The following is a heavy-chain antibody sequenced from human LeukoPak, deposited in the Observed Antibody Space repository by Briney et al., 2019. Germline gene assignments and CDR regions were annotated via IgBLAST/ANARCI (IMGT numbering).Heavy chain of an antibody. CDR3: AKVFPLVSSDYYQGRGGYYFDN. J-gene: IGHJ4*02. D-gene: IGHD3-22*01. V-gene: IGHV3-23*01. Sequence: GGSLRLSCAASGFIFSRYGMSWVRQAPGKGLEWVSAISGSGGTTYYADSVKGRFTISRDDSKSTLYLQINSLRAEDTAVYYCAKVFPLVSSDYYQGRGGYYFDNWGQGTLVTVSS. CDR1: GFIFSRYG. CDR2: ISGSGGTT.